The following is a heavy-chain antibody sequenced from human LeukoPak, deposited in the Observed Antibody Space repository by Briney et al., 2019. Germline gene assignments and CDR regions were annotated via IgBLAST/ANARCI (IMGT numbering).Heavy chain of an antibody. J-gene: IGHJ4*02. D-gene: IGHD5-18*01. CDR3: ARGEYRYGESGF. V-gene: IGHV1-18*01. CDR2: IRAYNGNT. CDR1: GYTFTSYG. Sequence: ASLKVSCKASGYTFTSYGNSWGRPALGQRLERMGWIRAYNGNTNYAQKLQGRVTMSTDTSTSTDYMELRSLRSDDTAVYYCARGEYRYGESGFWGQGTLVTVSS.